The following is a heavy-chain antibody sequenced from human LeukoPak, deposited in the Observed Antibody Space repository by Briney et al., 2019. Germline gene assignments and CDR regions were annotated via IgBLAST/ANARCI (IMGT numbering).Heavy chain of an antibody. J-gene: IGHJ4*02. Sequence: GWSLTLSCPASGFTLSGEYIRWVRQARARGLEWVAVIFCAGTTYYADSVKGRFTISRDNSKNTLYLQMNSLRAEETAVYYCARAIQFGGYFDYWGQGTLVTVST. D-gene: IGHD2-15*01. CDR1: GFTLSGEY. CDR2: IFCAGTT. V-gene: IGHV3-53*01. CDR3: ARAIQFGGYFDY.